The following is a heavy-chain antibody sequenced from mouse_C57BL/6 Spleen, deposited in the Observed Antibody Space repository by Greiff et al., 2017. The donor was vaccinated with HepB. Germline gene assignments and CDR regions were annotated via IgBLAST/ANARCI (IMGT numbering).Heavy chain of an antibody. J-gene: IGHJ2*01. CDR2: IYPGSGST. Sequence: QVQLKQSGAELVKPGASVKMSCKASGYTFTSYWITWVKQRPGQGLEWIGDIYPGSGSTNYNEKFKSKATLTVDTSSSTAYMQLSSLTSEDSAVYYCARELLRGRYFDYWGQGTTLTVSS. CDR1: GYTFTSYW. D-gene: IGHD1-1*01. V-gene: IGHV1-55*01. CDR3: ARELLRGRYFDY.